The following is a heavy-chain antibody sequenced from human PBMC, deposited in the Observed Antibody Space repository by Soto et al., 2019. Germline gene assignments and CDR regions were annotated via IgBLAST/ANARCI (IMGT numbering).Heavy chain of an antibody. Sequence: GESLKFSCNGSLYTFTDYCIDCILQLPLKGLEWMGIIYPGDSDTRYSPSFQGHVTITVDKSTSTAYLQWNTLKASDTAMYYCARHISNCRYYYYAMDVWGQGTTVTVS. V-gene: IGHV5-51*01. CDR3: ARHISNCRYYYYAMDV. CDR1: LYTFTDYC. J-gene: IGHJ6*02. CDR2: IYPGDSDT. D-gene: IGHD4-4*01.